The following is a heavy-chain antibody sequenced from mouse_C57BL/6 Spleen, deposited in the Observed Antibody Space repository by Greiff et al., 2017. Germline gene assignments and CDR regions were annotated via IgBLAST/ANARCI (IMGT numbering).Heavy chain of an antibody. D-gene: IGHD2-3*01. CDR2: INPNNGGT. J-gene: IGHJ2*01. V-gene: IGHV1-26*01. CDR1: GYTFTDYY. CDR3: ARWDDYYHFDY. Sequence: VQLQQSGPELVQPGASVKISCKASGYTFTDYYMNWVKQSHGKSLEWIGDINPNNGGTSYNQKFKGKATLTVDTYSSTAYMELRSLTSEDSAVYYCARWDDYYHFDYWGQGTTLTVSS.